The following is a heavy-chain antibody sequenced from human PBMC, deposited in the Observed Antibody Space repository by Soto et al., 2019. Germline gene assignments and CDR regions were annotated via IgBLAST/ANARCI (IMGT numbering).Heavy chain of an antibody. V-gene: IGHV4-59*08. CDR1: GGSISSYY. D-gene: IGHD1-1*01. J-gene: IGHJ4*02. CDR3: ARVRYGGNLRNEYYFDY. CDR2: IYYSGST. Sequence: PSETLSLTCTVSGGSISSYYWSWIRQPPGKGLEWIGYIYYSGSTNYNPSLKSRVTISVDKSKNQFSLKLRSEDTAVYYCARVRYGGNLRNEYYFDYWGQGTLVTVSS.